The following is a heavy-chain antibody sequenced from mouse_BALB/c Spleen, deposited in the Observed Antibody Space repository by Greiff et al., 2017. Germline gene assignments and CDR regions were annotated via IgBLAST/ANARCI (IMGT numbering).Heavy chain of an antibody. CDR2: ISSGGSYT. CDR1: GFTFSSYG. Sequence: EVQRVESGGDLVKPGGSLKLSCAASGFTFSSYGMSWVRQTPDKRLEWVATISSGGSYTYYPDSVKGRFTISRDNAKNTLYLQMSSLKSEDTAMYYCARQEYYYGSSPYYFDYWGQGTTLTVSS. J-gene: IGHJ2*01. V-gene: IGHV5-6*01. CDR3: ARQEYYYGSSPYYFDY. D-gene: IGHD1-1*01.